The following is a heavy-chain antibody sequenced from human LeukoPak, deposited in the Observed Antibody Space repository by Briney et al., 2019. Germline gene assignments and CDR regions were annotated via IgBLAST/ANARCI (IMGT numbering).Heavy chain of an antibody. D-gene: IGHD3-3*01. J-gene: IGHJ6*03. CDR2: IYPGDSDT. Sequence: KPGESPKISCKGSGYSFTSYWIGWVRPMPGKGLEWMGIIYPGDSDTRYSPSFQGQVTISADKSISTAYLQWSSLKASDTAMYYCARHGRRDFWSGYYGPSSYYYMDVWGKGTTVTVSS. CDR3: ARHGRRDFWSGYYGPSSYYYMDV. CDR1: GYSFTSYW. V-gene: IGHV5-51*01.